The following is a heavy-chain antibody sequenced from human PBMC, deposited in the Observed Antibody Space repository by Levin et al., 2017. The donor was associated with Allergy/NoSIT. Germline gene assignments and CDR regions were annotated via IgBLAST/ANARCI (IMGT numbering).Heavy chain of an antibody. CDR3: TTDQVLLWFGESEDDY. D-gene: IGHD3-10*01. Sequence: GGSLRLSCAASGFTFSNAWMSWVRQAPGKGLEWVGRIKSKTDGGTTDYAAPVKGRFTISRDDSKNTLYLQMNSLKTEDTAVYYCTTDQVLLWFGESEDDYWGQGTLVTVSS. V-gene: IGHV3-15*01. J-gene: IGHJ4*02. CDR2: IKSKTDGGTT. CDR1: GFTFSNAW.